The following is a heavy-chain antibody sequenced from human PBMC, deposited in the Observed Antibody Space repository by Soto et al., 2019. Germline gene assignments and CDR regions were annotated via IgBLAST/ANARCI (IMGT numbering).Heavy chain of an antibody. D-gene: IGHD3-9*01. CDR3: ARGPSVGMTGYYLNY. Sequence: PSETLSLSCTVSGGSISSYYWSWIRQSPGKGLEWIGEISHSESTKYNPSLESRVTISVDTSKNQLSLKLTSVTAADTAVYYCARGPSVGMTGYYLNYWGQGTLVTVSS. CDR2: ISHSEST. J-gene: IGHJ4*02. V-gene: IGHV4-34*01. CDR1: GGSISSYY.